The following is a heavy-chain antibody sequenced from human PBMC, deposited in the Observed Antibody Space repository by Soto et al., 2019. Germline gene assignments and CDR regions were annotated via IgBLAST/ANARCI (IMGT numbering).Heavy chain of an antibody. D-gene: IGHD3-3*01. CDR2: ISGSGGST. V-gene: IGHV3-23*01. CDR1: GFTFSSYA. J-gene: IGHJ5*02. CDR3: AKDHYDFWSGYPTVGFDP. Sequence: GGSLRLSCAASGFTFSSYAMSWVRQAPGEGLEWVSAISGSGGSTYYADSVKGRFTISRDNSKSTLYLQMNSLRAEDTAVYYCAKDHYDFWSGYPTVGFDPWGQGTLVTVSS.